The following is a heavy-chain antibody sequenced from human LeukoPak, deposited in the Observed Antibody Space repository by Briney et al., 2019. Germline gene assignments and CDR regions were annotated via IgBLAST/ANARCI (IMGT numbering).Heavy chain of an antibody. D-gene: IGHD2-2*01. CDR1: GFTFSSYG. Sequence: GGSLRLSCAASGFTFSSYGMHWVRQAPGKGLEWVAFIRYDGSNKYYADSVKGRFTISRDNSKNTLYLQMNSLRAEDTAVYYCAKDGQDIVVVPAADNYYYMDVWGKGTTVTVSS. CDR3: AKDGQDIVVVPAADNYYYMDV. CDR2: IRYDGSNK. J-gene: IGHJ6*03. V-gene: IGHV3-30*02.